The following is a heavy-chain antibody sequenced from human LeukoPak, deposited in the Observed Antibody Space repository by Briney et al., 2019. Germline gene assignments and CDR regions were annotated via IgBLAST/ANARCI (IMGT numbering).Heavy chain of an antibody. V-gene: IGHV4-34*01. D-gene: IGHD3-10*01. Sequence: SETLSLTCAVYGGSFSGYYWSWIRQPPGKGLEWIGEINHSGSTNYNPSLKSRVTISVDTSKNQFPLKLSSVTAADTAVYYCARVRRRYYGSGSYYDNNWFDPWGQGTLVTVSS. CDR3: ARVRRRYYGSGSYYDNNWFDP. CDR1: GGSFSGYY. J-gene: IGHJ5*02. CDR2: INHSGST.